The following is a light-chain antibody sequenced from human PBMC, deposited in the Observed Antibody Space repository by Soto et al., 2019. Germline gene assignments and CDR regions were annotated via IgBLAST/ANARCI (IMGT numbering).Light chain of an antibody. V-gene: IGKV1-5*01. CDR3: QQYNLHSPAT. CDR1: QNIGRW. Sequence: DIQMTQSPSSLSASVGDRVTITCRASQNIGRWLAWYQQKPGKAPKLMIYDVSTLISGVPSRFSGSGSGTEFTLTISSLQPDDFTTYYCQQYNLHSPATFGPGTLVEIK. J-gene: IGKJ1*01. CDR2: DVS.